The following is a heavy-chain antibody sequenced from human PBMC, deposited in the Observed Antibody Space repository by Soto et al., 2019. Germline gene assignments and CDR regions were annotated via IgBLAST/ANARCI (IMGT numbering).Heavy chain of an antibody. V-gene: IGHV1-69*13. Sequence: ASVKVSCKASGGTFSSYAISWVRQAPGQGLEWMGGIIPIFGTANYAQKFQGRVTITADEATSTAYMELSSLRSEDTAVYYCARVKDQDYSGSYYDDYWGQGTLVTVSS. D-gene: IGHD1-26*01. CDR2: IIPIFGTA. CDR3: ARVKDQDYSGSYYDDY. CDR1: GGTFSSYA. J-gene: IGHJ4*02.